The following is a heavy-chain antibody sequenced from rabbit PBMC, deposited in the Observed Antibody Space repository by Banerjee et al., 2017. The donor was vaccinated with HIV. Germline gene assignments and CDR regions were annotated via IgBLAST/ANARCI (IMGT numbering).Heavy chain of an antibody. CDR3: ARGVSRANL. Sequence: QSLEESGGDLVKPGASLTLTCTASGFSFSSNYDMCWVRQAPGKGPEWIACIYAGSSGSAWYASWPKGRFTISKTSSTTVTLQMTSLTAADTATYFCARGVSRANLWGPGTLVTVS. V-gene: IGHV1S40*01. CDR2: IYAGSSGSA. CDR1: GFSFSSNYD. J-gene: IGHJ4*01. D-gene: IGHD1-1*01.